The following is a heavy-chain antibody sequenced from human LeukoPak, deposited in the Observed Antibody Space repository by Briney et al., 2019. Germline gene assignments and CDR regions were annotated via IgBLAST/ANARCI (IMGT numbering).Heavy chain of an antibody. CDR3: ARDGGCCGGDCFVDV. CDR2: IYTSGST. D-gene: IGHD2-21*02. CDR1: GGSINSYY. Sequence: SETLSLTCTVSGGSINSYYWSWIRQPAGKGLEWIRRIYTSGSTNYNPPLKSRVTMSVDTSKNQFSLKLSSVTAADTAVYYCARDGGCCGGDCFVDVWGKGTTVTVSS. J-gene: IGHJ6*04. V-gene: IGHV4-4*07.